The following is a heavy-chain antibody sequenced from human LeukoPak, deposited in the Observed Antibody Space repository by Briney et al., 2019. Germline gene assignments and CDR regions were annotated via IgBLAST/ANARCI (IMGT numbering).Heavy chain of an antibody. V-gene: IGHV4-59*13. CDR1: GVSISSYH. J-gene: IGHJ4*02. Sequence: SETLSLTCAVSGVSISSYHWTWIRQPPGEGLEWIGHIYNSGSTNYNPSLRGRGTISLDTSKNQVSLKLSSVTAADTAMYYCARKDGDGWGQGTLVTVSS. D-gene: IGHD5-24*01. CDR2: IYNSGST. CDR3: ARKDGDG.